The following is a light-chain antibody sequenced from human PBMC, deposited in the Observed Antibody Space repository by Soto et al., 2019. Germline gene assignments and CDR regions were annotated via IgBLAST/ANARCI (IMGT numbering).Light chain of an antibody. J-gene: IGLJ3*02. CDR3: CSYAGGRTFVV. Sequence: QSALTQPPSASGSPGQSVTISCTGTSSDVGAYDYVSWYQQHPGKAPKLMIYEVSQRPSGVPDRFSGSKSGNTASLTISGLQAEDEGEYYCCSYAGGRTFVVFGGGTKVTVL. CDR1: SSDVGAYDY. V-gene: IGLV2-8*01. CDR2: EVS.